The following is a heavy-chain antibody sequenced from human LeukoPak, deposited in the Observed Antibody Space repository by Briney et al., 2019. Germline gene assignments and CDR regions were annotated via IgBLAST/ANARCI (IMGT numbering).Heavy chain of an antibody. CDR1: GFTFRTYN. V-gene: IGHV3-48*03. J-gene: IGHJ4*02. Sequence: GGSLRLSCAASGFTFRTYNMNWIRQAPGKGLEWVSYISRSATAIYYAESVKGRFTISRDNAKNSLYLQMNSLRAEDTGIYFCARDSRLGYGAIPPVDSWGQGTLVTVSS. CDR2: ISRSATAI. D-gene: IGHD4-17*01. CDR3: ARDSRLGYGAIPPVDS.